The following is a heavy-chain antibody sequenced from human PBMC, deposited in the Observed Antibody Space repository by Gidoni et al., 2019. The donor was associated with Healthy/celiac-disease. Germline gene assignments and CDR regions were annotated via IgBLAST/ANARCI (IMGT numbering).Heavy chain of an antibody. D-gene: IGHD3-3*01. V-gene: IGHV3-7*01. J-gene: IGHJ4*02. Sequence: EVQLVESGGGLVQPGGSLRLSCAASGFTFSSYWMSWVRQAPGKGLEWVANIKQDGSEKYYVDSVKGRFTISRDNAKNSLYLQMNSLRAEDTAVYYCARSQLRFLEWLLPLDYYFDYWGQGTLVTVSS. CDR1: GFTFSSYW. CDR3: ARSQLRFLEWLLPLDYYFDY. CDR2: IKQDGSEK.